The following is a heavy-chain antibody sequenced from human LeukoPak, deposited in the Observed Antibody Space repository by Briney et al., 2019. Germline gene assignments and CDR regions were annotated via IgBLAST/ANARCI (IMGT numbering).Heavy chain of an antibody. D-gene: IGHD6-19*01. CDR2: ISYDGSNK. CDR3: ARDRDSSGWYEGFDY. V-gene: IGHV3-30-3*01. J-gene: IGHJ4*02. CDR1: GFTFSSSA. Sequence: GGSLRLSCAASGFTFSSSAMHWVRQAPDKGLEWAAVISYDGSNKYYADSVKGRFTISRDNSKNTLYLQMNSLRADDTAVYYCARDRDSSGWYEGFDYWGQGTLVTVSS.